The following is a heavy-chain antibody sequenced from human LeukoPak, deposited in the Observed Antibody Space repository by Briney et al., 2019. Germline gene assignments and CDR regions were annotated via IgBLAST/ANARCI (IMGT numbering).Heavy chain of an antibody. V-gene: IGHV4-61*02. D-gene: IGHD2-15*01. CDR2: VFTRGTT. Sequence: SETLSLTCTVSGGSISSDNYFWTWIRQSAGKGLEFIGRVFTRGTTDPDPSFKSRVTISVDTSKNQFSLKLSSVTAADTAVYYCASSPRYCSGGSCGYFDYWGQGTLVTVSS. CDR1: GGSISSDNYF. CDR3: ASSPRYCSGGSCGYFDY. J-gene: IGHJ4*02.